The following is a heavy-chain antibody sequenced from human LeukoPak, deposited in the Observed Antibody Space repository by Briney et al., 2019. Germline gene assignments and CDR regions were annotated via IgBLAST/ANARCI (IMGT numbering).Heavy chain of an antibody. D-gene: IGHD3-22*01. CDR3: ARDFGSAYYDSSGYYGYFQH. V-gene: IGHV3-30-3*01. CDR1: GFTFSSYA. CDR2: ISYDGSNK. J-gene: IGHJ1*01. Sequence: PGRSLRLSCAASGFTFSSYAMHWVRQAPGQGLEWVAVISYDGSNKYYAESVNGRFTMSRDNSKITLYLQMDSLRAEDTAVYYCARDFGSAYYDSSGYYGYFQHWGQGTLVTVSS.